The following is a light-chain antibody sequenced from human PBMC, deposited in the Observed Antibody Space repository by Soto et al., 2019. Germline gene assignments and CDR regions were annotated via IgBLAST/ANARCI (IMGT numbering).Light chain of an antibody. CDR1: KLGDKY. CDR3: QAWDSTTYV. Sequence: SYELTQPPSVSVSPGQTASITCSGDKLGDKYISWYQQKPGQSPVLVIYQGGKRPSGIPERFSGSNSGNTATLTISGTQAMDEADYYCQAWDSTTYVVGTGTKVTVI. CDR2: QGG. V-gene: IGLV3-1*01. J-gene: IGLJ1*01.